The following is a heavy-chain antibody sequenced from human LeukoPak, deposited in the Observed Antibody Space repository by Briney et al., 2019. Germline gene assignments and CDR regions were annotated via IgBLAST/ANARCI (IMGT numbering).Heavy chain of an antibody. J-gene: IGHJ4*02. CDR1: GGSISSGDYY. Sequence: SETLSLTCTVSGGSISSGDYYWSWIRQPPGKGLEWIGYIYYSGSTYYNPSLKSRVTISVDTSKNQFSLKLSSVTAADTAVYYCARVGYSSSWYSLGYWGQGTLVTVSS. V-gene: IGHV4-30-4*08. CDR3: ARVGYSSSWYSLGY. CDR2: IYYSGST. D-gene: IGHD6-13*01.